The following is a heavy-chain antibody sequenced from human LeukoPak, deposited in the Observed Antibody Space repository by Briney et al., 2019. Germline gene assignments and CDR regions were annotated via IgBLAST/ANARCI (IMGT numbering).Heavy chain of an antibody. V-gene: IGHV1-24*01. CDR1: GYTLTELS. CDR2: FDPEDGET. CDR3: ATPLRSGYPYYYYGMDV. Sequence: ASVKVSCKVSGYTLTELSTHWVRQAPGKGLEWMGGFDPEDGETIYAQKFQGRVTMTEDTSTDTAYMELSSLRSEDTAVYYCATPLRSGYPYYYYGMDVWGQGTTVTVSS. D-gene: IGHD3-3*01. J-gene: IGHJ6*02.